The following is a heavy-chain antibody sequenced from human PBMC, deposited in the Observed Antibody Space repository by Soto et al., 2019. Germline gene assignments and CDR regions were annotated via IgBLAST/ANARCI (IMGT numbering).Heavy chain of an antibody. Sequence: GGSLRLSCAASGFTFTNYAMNWVRQAPGKGLEWVSVISGSGESTYYADSVKGRFTISRDNAKNTLYLQMNSLRAEDTAVYYWASMGIAAAGTGFPPDYWGQGTLVTVSS. V-gene: IGHV3-23*01. J-gene: IGHJ4*02. CDR1: GFTFTNYA. D-gene: IGHD6-13*01. CDR2: ISGSGEST. CDR3: ASMGIAAAGTGFPPDY.